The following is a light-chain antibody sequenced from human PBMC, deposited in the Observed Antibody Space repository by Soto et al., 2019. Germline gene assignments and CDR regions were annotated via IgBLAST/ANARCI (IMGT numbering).Light chain of an antibody. J-gene: IGKJ1*01. V-gene: IGKV1-5*01. CDR1: PSVDNW. CDR2: DAF. CDR3: QQYDSTPPT. Sequence: DIQMTQSPPPLSASVGDRVTITCRARPSVDNWLAWYQQNPGKAPELLIYDAFSLKSGVSSRFSGSRSGTEFALTISSLQPDDSAPYYCQQYDSTPPTCGQGTKVEVK.